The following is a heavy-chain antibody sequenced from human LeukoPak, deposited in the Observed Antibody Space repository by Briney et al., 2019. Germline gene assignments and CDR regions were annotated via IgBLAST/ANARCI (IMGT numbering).Heavy chain of an antibody. J-gene: IGHJ6*02. Sequence: SETLSLTCTVSGGSVSSGSYYWSWIRQPPGKGLEWIGYIYYSGSTNYNPSLKSRVTISVDTSKNQFSLKLSSVTAADTAVYYCARGGCSGGSCYSRRYYYYGMDVWGQGTTVTVSS. CDR3: ARGGCSGGSCYSRRYYYYGMDV. D-gene: IGHD2-15*01. CDR1: GGSVSSGSYY. CDR2: IYYSGST. V-gene: IGHV4-61*01.